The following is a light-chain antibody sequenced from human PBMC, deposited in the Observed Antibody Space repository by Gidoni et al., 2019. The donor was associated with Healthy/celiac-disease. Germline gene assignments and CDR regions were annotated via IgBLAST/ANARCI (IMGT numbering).Light chain of an antibody. V-gene: IGKV3-15*01. CDR3: HQYNNWPSFT. CDR1: QSISSN. CDR2: GSS. J-gene: IGKJ4*01. Sequence: EIVMTQSPATLSVSPGEGATLSCRASQSISSNLAWYQQKPGQAPRLLIYGSSTRATAITDRFSGRWSGKEFTLIISSLQSEDFAFYYCHQYNNWPSFTFGGGTKVEIK.